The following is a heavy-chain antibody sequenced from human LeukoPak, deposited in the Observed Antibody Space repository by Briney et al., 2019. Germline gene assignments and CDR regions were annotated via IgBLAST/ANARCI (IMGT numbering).Heavy chain of an antibody. J-gene: IGHJ1*01. V-gene: IGHV3-23*01. CDR2: ISGSGGST. CDR1: GFTFSNYA. CDR3: AKDLILGCSGGSCYSEYFQH. D-gene: IGHD2-15*01. Sequence: GGPLRLSCAASGFTFSNYAINWVRQAPGKGLEWVSAISGSGGSTYYADSVKGRFTISRDNSKNTLYLQMNSLRAEDTAVYYCAKDLILGCSGGSCYSEYFQHWGQGTLVTVSS.